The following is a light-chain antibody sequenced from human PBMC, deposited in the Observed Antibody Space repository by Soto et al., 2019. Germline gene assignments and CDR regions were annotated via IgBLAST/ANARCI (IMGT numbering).Light chain of an antibody. CDR2: GVS. CDR3: CSYVDTDTWV. V-gene: IGLV2-11*01. J-gene: IGLJ3*02. CDR1: NSDVGGYNY. Sequence: QSALTQPRSVSGSPGQSVTISCTGTNSDVGGYNYVSWYQQYPGKAPKLMLSGVSERPSGVPDRFSGSKSGNTASLTISGLQAEDEADYYCCSYVDTDTWVFGGGTKLTVL.